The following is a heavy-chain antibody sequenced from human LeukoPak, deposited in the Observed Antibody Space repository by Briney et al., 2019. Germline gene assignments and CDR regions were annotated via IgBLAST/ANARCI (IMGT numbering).Heavy chain of an antibody. Sequence: SETLSLTCTVSVVSIGSHYWSWIRQSPGKGLEWIGCVYNSGTTVYNPSLTGRVTISVDTSKNQYSLNLRSVTAADAAVYYCARDAYWGRGILVTVSS. CDR3: ARDAY. CDR2: VYNSGTT. CDR1: VVSIGSHY. V-gene: IGHV4-59*11. J-gene: IGHJ4*02.